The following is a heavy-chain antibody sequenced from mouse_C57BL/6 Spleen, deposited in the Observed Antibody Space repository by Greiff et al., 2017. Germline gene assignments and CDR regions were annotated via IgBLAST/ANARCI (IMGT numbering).Heavy chain of an antibody. CDR2: INPYNGGT. D-gene: IGHD1-1*01. CDR1: GYTFTDYY. V-gene: IGHV1-19*01. J-gene: IGHJ2*01. CDR3: ARSPIYYYGSLDY. Sequence: VQLQQSGPVLVKPGASVKMSCKASGYTFTDYYMNWVKQSHGKSLEWIGVINPYNGGTSYNQKFKGKATLTVDKSSSTAYMELNSLTSEDSAVYYCARSPIYYYGSLDYWGQGTTLTVSS.